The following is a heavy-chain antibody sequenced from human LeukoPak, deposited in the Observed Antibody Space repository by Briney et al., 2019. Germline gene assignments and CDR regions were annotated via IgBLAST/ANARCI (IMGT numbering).Heavy chain of an antibody. J-gene: IGHJ4*02. D-gene: IGHD3-10*01. CDR3: ARQEPYYYGSGSFDY. CDR1: GGSISSSSYY. Sequence: PSETLSLTCTVSGGSISSSSYYWGWIRQPPGKGLEWIGRTYYSGSTYYNPSLKSRLTISVDTSKNQFSLKLSSVTAADTAVYYCARQEPYYYGSGSFDYWGQGTLVTVSS. CDR2: TYYSGST. V-gene: IGHV4-39*01.